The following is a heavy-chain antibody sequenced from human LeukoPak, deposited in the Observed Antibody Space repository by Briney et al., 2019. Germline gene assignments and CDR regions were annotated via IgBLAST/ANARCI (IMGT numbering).Heavy chain of an antibody. CDR1: GFYFGTRY. CDR3: ARAVAGTGSSDS. D-gene: IGHD6-19*01. CDR2: INPEGTER. Sequence: GSLRLSCAASGFYFGTRYMHWVRQAPGKGLMWVSRINPEGTERKYADSVRGRFIISRDNGENTLYLQMNSLRVDDTAVYFCARAVAGTGSSDSWGQGTLVTVSS. V-gene: IGHV3-74*03. J-gene: IGHJ4*02.